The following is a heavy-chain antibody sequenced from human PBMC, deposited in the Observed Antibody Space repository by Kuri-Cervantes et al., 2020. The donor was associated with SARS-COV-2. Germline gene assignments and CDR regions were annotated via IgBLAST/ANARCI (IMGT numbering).Heavy chain of an antibody. CDR2: IRYDGSNK. CDR3: QAQLTFGGVFAQDDY. CDR1: GFTFSSYG. Sequence: GGSLRLSCAASGFTFSSYGMHWVRQAPGKGPEWVAFIRYDGSNKYYADSVKGRFTISRDNSKNTLYLQMNSLRAEDTAVYYCQAQLTFGGVFAQDDYWGQGTLVTVSS. J-gene: IGHJ4*02. V-gene: IGHV3-30*02. D-gene: IGHD3-16*02.